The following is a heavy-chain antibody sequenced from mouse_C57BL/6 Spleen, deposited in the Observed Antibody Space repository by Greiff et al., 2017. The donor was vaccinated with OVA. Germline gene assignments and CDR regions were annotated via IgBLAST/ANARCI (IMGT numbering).Heavy chain of an antibody. CDR3: ARGSSYVDYFDY. CDR2: IHPSDSDT. Sequence: QVQLKQPGAELVKPGASVKVSCKASGYTFTSYWMHWVKQRPGQGLEWIGRIHPSDSDTNYNQKFKGKATLTVDKSSSTAYMQLSSLTSEDSAVYYCARGSSYVDYFDYWGQGTTLTVSS. V-gene: IGHV1-74*01. CDR1: GYTFTSYW. D-gene: IGHD1-1*01. J-gene: IGHJ2*01.